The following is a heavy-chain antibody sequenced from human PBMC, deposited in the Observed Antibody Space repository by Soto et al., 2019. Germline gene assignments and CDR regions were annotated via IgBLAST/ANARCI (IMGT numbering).Heavy chain of an antibody. D-gene: IGHD2-2*02. CDR3: AREYCSSTSCYKYYYGMDV. V-gene: IGHV1-69*06. CDR2: IIPIFGTA. Sequence: SVKVSCKASGGTFSSYAISWVRQAPGQGLEWMGGIIPIFGTANYAQKFQGRVTITADKSTSTAYMELSSLRSEATAVYYCAREYCSSTSCYKYYYGMDVWGQGTTVTVYS. J-gene: IGHJ6*02. CDR1: GGTFSSYA.